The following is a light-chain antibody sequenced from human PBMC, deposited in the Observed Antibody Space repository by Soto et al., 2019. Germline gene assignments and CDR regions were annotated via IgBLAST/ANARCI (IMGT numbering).Light chain of an antibody. V-gene: IGKV3-20*01. CDR3: QNYGSSPLYP. CDR2: GAS. CDR1: QSVSSSY. J-gene: IGKJ2*01. Sequence: EIVLTQSPGTLSLSPGERATLSCRASQSVSSSYLAWYQQKPGQAPRLLIYGASSRATGIPDRFSGSGSGKDFTLTIRRLEPEDFPVNNGQNYGSSPLYPFGQGPK.